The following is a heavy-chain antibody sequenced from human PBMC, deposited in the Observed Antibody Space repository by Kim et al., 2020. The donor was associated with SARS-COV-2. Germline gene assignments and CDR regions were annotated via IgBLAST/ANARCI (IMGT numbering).Heavy chain of an antibody. J-gene: IGHJ4*02. CDR2: IYYSGST. V-gene: IGHV4-59*08. CDR3: ARLGPFGFSYYYDSSGYFDY. Sequence: SETLSLTCTVSGGSISSYYWSWIRQPPGKGLEWIGYIYYSGSTNYNPSLKSRVTISVDTSKNQFSLKLSSVTAADTAVYYCARLGPFGFSYYYDSSGYFDYWGQGTLVTVSS. D-gene: IGHD3-22*01. CDR1: GGSISSYY.